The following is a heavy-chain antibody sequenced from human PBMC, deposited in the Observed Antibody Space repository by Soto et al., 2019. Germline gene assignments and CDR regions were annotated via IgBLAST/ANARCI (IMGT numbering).Heavy chain of an antibody. CDR3: AREGVRGMDV. J-gene: IGHJ6*02. CDR2: MNPNSANT. D-gene: IGHD3-16*01. V-gene: IGHV1-8*01. CDR1: GYSFTSYV. Sequence: QVQLVQSGAEVKKPWASVKVSCKTSGYSFTSYVINWVRQATGQGLEWMGWMNPNSANTGSAQKFQGRVTMTRNTSISTAYVELSSLRSEDTAVYYCAREGVRGMDVWGQGTTVTFSS.